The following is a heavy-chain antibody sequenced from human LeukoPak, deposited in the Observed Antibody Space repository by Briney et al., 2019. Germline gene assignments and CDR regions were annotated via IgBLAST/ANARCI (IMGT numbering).Heavy chain of an antibody. CDR2: IYHSGST. D-gene: IGHD5-12*01. V-gene: IGHV4-4*02. CDR1: GGSISSSNC. J-gene: IGHJ4*02. Sequence: SGTLAFNCAVSGGSISSSNCSRLVRQPPRHGLAWIGEIYHSGSTNYNPSLKSRVTISVDKSKNQFSLKLSSVTAADTAVYYCARSSGYDRRNDYWGQGTLVTVSS. CDR3: ARSSGYDRRNDY.